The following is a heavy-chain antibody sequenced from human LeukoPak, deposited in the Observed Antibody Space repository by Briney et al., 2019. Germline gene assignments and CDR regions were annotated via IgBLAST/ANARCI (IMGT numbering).Heavy chain of an antibody. D-gene: IGHD3-3*01. CDR2: INWNGGST. CDR1: GFTFDDYG. J-gene: IGHJ6*03. V-gene: IGHV3-20*04. Sequence: PGGSLRLSCAASGFTFDDYGMSWVRQAPGKGLEWVSGINWNGGSTGYADSVKGRFTISRDNAKNSLYLQMNSLRAEDTAVYYCARVPYDFWSGTYYMDVWGKGTTVTVSS. CDR3: ARVPYDFWSGTYYMDV.